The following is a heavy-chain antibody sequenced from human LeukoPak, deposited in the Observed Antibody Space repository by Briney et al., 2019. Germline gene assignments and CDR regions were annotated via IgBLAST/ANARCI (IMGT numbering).Heavy chain of an antibody. D-gene: IGHD6-13*01. CDR1: GGSISSSSYY. Sequence: SETLSLTCTVSGGSISSSSYYWGWIRQPPGKGLEWIGSIYYSGSTYHNPSLKSRVTISVDTSKNQFSLKLSSVTAADTAVYYCARQFRQQLVDNGMDVWGQGTTVTVSS. CDR2: IYYSGST. CDR3: ARQFRQQLVDNGMDV. J-gene: IGHJ6*02. V-gene: IGHV4-39*01.